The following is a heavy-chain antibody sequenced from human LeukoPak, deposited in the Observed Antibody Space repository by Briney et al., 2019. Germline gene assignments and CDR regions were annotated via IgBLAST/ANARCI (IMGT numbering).Heavy chain of an antibody. V-gene: IGHV3-66*02. Sequence: PGGSLRLSCAVSGFTVSSNYMSWVRQATGEGLEWVSVIYSGGSAYYTDSVKGRFTFSRDNSKNTLYLQMNRLRPEDTALYYCARDLGSSGSYCDYWGQGTLVSVS. CDR3: ARDLGSSGSYCDY. D-gene: IGHD6-19*01. J-gene: IGHJ4*02. CDR1: GFTVSSNY. CDR2: IYSGGSA.